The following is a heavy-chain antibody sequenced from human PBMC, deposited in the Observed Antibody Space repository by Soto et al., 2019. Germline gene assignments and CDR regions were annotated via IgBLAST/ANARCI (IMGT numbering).Heavy chain of an antibody. J-gene: IGHJ5*02. CDR1: GFTFSSYG. D-gene: IGHD3-10*01. CDR3: AKHLWYGESVFDP. V-gene: IGHV3-23*01. Sequence: EVQLLESGGGLVQPGGSLRLSCAGTGFTFSSYGMSWVRQAPGKGLEWVSTIRGSAGNANYADSVKGRFTISRDDSTNTVPLQMNSLRPDDTAVSYCAKHLWYGESVFDPWGQGTLVVVSS. CDR2: IRGSAGNA.